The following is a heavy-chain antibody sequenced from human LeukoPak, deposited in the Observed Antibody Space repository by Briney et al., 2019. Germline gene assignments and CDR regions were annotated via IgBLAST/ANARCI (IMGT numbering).Heavy chain of an antibody. D-gene: IGHD6-13*01. J-gene: IGHJ4*02. CDR2: IYTSGST. CDR1: GGSLSSYY. V-gene: IGHV4-4*09. Sequence: SETLSLTCTVSGGSLSSYYWSWIRQPPGKGLEWIGYIYTSGSTNYNPSLKSRVTISVDTSKNQLSLKLSSVTAADTAVYYCARHVAAAPYYFDYWGQGTLVTVSS. CDR3: ARHVAAAPYYFDY.